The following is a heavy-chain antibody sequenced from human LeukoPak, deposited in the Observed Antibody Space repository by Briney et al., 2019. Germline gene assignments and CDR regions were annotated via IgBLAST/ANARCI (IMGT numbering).Heavy chain of an antibody. D-gene: IGHD3-3*01. CDR2: IKPDGSQT. CDR1: GFTFSSYW. V-gene: IGHV3-7*03. CDR3: VRSIDA. Sequence: GGSLRLSCAASGFTFSSYWMNGVRQAPGKGLEWVGNIKPDGSQTYYVDSVKGRFTISRDNAKNSVSLQLNSLRAEDTAVYFCVRSIDAWGQGTLVTVSS. J-gene: IGHJ5*02.